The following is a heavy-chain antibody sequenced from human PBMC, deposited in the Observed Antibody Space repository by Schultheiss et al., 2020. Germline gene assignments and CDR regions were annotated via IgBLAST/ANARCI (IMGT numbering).Heavy chain of an antibody. V-gene: IGHV3-21*01. Sequence: GESLKISCAASGFTFSSYSMNWVRQAPGKGLEWVSSISSSSSYIYYADSVKGRFTISRDNAKNSLYLHMNSLRAEDTAVYYCARDSPAYCSGGSCRYYYYGMDVWGQGTTVTVSS. CDR3: ARDSPAYCSGGSCRYYYYGMDV. CDR1: GFTFSSYS. D-gene: IGHD2-15*01. CDR2: ISSSSSYI. J-gene: IGHJ6*02.